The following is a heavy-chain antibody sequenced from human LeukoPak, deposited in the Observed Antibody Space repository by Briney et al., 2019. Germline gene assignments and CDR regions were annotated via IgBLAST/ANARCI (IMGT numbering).Heavy chain of an antibody. J-gene: IGHJ6*03. CDR2: IYYSGST. V-gene: IGHV4-39*07. CDR1: GGSISSSSYY. CDR3: ARVASGSFRGYYYMDV. Sequence: SETLSLTCTVSGGSISSSSYYWGWIRQPPGKGLEWIGSIYYSGSTYYNPSLKSRVTISVDTSKNQFSLKLSSVTAADTAVYYCARVASGSFRGYYYMDVWGKGTTVTVSS. D-gene: IGHD1-26*01.